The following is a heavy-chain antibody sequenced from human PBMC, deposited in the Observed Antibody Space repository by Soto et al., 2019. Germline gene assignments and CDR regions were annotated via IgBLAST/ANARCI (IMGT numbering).Heavy chain of an antibody. Sequence: EVQLVESGGGLVQPGGSLRLSCAASGITVTNCFMTWVRQAPGKGLEWVSVISSAGGTYYADSVKDRFTISRDNYRNTLYLQMNTLRAEDTAVYYCARDELGGAYDFWHGGQGTLVTVSS. D-gene: IGHD3-3*01. CDR2: ISSAGGT. V-gene: IGHV3-66*01. CDR3: ARDELGGAYDFWH. CDR1: GITVTNCF. J-gene: IGHJ4*02.